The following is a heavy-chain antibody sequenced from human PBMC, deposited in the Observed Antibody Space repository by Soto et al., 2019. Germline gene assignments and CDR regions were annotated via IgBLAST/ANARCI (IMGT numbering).Heavy chain of an antibody. Sequence: EVQLVESGGGLVQPGGSLKLSCAASGFTFSGSAMHWVRQASGEGLEWVGRIRSKGNSYATAYAASVKGRFTISRDDSKNTAYLQMNSLKTEDTAVYYCTRLLSDAFDIWGQGTMVTVSS. V-gene: IGHV3-73*02. CDR2: IRSKGNSYAT. CDR3: TRLLSDAFDI. J-gene: IGHJ3*02. CDR1: GFTFSGSA.